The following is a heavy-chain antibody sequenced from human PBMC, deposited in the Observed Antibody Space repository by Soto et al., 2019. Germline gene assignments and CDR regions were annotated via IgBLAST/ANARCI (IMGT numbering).Heavy chain of an antibody. Sequence: GGSLRLSCAASGFTFNSYSMNWVRQAPGKGLEWVSSISSSSSNIYYADSVKGRFTISRGNAKNSLYLQMNSLRAEDTAVYYCASGTGTPNWFDPWGQGTLVTVSS. J-gene: IGHJ5*02. V-gene: IGHV3-21*01. D-gene: IGHD1-1*01. CDR2: ISSSSSNI. CDR1: GFTFNSYS. CDR3: ASGTGTPNWFDP.